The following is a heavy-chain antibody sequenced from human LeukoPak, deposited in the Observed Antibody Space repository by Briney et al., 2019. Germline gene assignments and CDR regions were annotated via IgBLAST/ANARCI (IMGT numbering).Heavy chain of an antibody. V-gene: IGHV3-21*01. D-gene: IGHD3-9*01. Sequence: GGSLRLSCAASRFTFSSFTMNWVRQAPGEGLEWVSSISSGTTYIYYADSLKGRFTISRDNAKNSLYLQMNSLRAEDTAVYYCARASDIYAMDVWGQGTTVTVSS. CDR2: ISSGTTYI. J-gene: IGHJ6*02. CDR1: RFTFSSFT. CDR3: ARASDIYAMDV.